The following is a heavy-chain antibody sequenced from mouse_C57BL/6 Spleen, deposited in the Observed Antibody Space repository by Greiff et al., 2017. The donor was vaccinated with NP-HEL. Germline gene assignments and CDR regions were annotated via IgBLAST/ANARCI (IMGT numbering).Heavy chain of an antibody. CDR1: GYAFSSYW. J-gene: IGHJ3*01. V-gene: IGHV1-80*01. CDR3: ARWEAYSNYGTWFAY. D-gene: IGHD2-5*01. Sequence: VQLQQSGAELVKPGASVKISCKASGYAFSSYWMNWVKQRPGKGLEWIGQIYPGDGDTNYNGKFKGKATLTADKSSSTAYMQLSSLTSEDSAVYFCARWEAYSNYGTWFAYWCQGTLVTVSA. CDR2: IYPGDGDT.